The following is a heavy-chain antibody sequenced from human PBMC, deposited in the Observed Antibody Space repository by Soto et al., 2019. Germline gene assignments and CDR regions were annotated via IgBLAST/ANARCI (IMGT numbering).Heavy chain of an antibody. V-gene: IGHV4-31*03. CDR3: ERVWLAAAGKGWVDP. Sequence: QVQLQESGPGLVKPSQTLSLTCSVSGGSLSSGVYYWRWIRQHPGKGLEWIGYIYYGGSTYYNPSLKSRVTISVDTSKKQVSLKRSSVTAADTAGYYCERVWLAAAGKGWVDPWGQGSLSSFSS. CDR1: GGSLSSGVYY. CDR2: IYYGGST. D-gene: IGHD6-13*01. J-gene: IGHJ5*02.